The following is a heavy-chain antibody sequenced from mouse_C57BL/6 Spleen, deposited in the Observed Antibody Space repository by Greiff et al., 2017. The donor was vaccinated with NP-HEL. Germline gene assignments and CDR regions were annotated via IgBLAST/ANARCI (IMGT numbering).Heavy chain of an antibody. CDR3: ARFPNSSPFAY. J-gene: IGHJ3*01. D-gene: IGHD1-1*01. V-gene: IGHV1-61*01. CDR2: IYPSDSET. CDR1: GYTFTSYW. Sequence: QVQLQQPGAELVRPGSSVKLSCKASGYTFTSYWMDWVKQRPGQGLEWIGNIYPSDSETHYNQKFKDKATVTVDKSSSTAYMQLSSLTSEDSAVYYCARFPNSSPFAYWGQGTLVTVSA.